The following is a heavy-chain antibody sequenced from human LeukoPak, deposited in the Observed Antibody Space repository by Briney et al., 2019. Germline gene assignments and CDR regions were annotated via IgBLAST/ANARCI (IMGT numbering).Heavy chain of an antibody. CDR1: GYXFTGYY. J-gene: IGHJ4*02. V-gene: IGHV1-2*02. Sequence: ASVKVSCKASGYXFTGYYMHWVRQAPGQGLEWMGWINPNSGGTNYAQKFQGRVSMTRDTSLNTAYMDLSRLRSDDTAVYYCARGGGSNWGLDYWGQGTLVTVSS. D-gene: IGHD7-27*01. CDR3: ARGGGSNWGLDY. CDR2: INPNSGGT.